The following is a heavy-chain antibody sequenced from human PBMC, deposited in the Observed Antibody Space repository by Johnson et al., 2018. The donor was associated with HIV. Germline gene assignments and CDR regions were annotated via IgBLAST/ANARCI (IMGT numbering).Heavy chain of an antibody. CDR3: AKSLPGYDAFDI. CDR2: ISYDGSNK. V-gene: IGHV3-30-3*02. CDR1: GFTFSSYA. Sequence: QVQLVESGGGVVQPGRSLRLSCAASGFTFSSYAMHWVRQAPGKGLEWVAVISYDGSNKYYEDSVKGRFTISRDNSKNTLYLQMNSLRAEDTAVYYCAKSLPGYDAFDIWGQGTMVTVSS. D-gene: IGHD5-12*01. J-gene: IGHJ3*02.